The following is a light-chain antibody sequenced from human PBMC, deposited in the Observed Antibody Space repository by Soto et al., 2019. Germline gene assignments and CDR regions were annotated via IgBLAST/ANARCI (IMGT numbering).Light chain of an antibody. CDR1: QGVRSY. CDR3: QQYNSYSEA. J-gene: IGKJ1*01. Sequence: IQLTQSPSSLSASVGDRVTITCRASQGVRSYLAWYQQKPGQAPKLLIYAASSLQSGVPSRFSGSGSGTDFTLTISSLQPDDFATYYCQQYNSYSEAFGQVTKVAIK. V-gene: IGKV1-9*01. CDR2: AAS.